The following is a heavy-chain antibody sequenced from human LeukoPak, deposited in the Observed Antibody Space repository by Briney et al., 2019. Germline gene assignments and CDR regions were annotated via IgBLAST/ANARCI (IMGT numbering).Heavy chain of an antibody. Sequence: GGSLRLSCAASGFTFSSYAMSWVRQAPGKGLEWVSAISGSGGSTYYADSVKGRFTISRDNSKNTLYLQMNSLRAEDTAVYYCAKDHGSMIVVVITPFDYWGQGTLVTVSS. CDR1: GFTFSSYA. V-gene: IGHV3-23*01. D-gene: IGHD3-22*01. J-gene: IGHJ4*02. CDR3: AKDHGSMIVVVITPFDY. CDR2: ISGSGGST.